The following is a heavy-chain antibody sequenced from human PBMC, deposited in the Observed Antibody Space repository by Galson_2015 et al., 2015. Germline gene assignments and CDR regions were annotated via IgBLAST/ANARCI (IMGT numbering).Heavy chain of an antibody. V-gene: IGHV1-18*01. Sequence: SVKVSCKASGYIFTSYGISWVRQAPGQGLEWMGWISAYNGNTNYAQKLQGRVTMTTDTSTSTAYTELRSLRSDDTAVYYCAREEAVATTDYFDDWGHGTLVTVSS. D-gene: IGHD5-12*01. CDR3: AREEAVATTDYFDD. J-gene: IGHJ4*01. CDR1: GYIFTSYG. CDR2: ISAYNGNT.